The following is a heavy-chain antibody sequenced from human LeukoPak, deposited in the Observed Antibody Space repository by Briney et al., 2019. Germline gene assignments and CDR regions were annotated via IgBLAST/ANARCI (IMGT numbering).Heavy chain of an antibody. CDR2: MYYSGST. Sequence: PSETLSLTCTVSGGPISSGGYYWSWIRQPPGKGLEWIAYMYYSGSTYYNPSLKSRVTMSADTSKNQLSLKLSSVTAADTAVYYCARPYYYDSRIDPWGQGILVTVSS. CDR1: GGPISSGGYY. V-gene: IGHV4-30-4*01. J-gene: IGHJ5*02. D-gene: IGHD3-22*01. CDR3: ARPYYYDSRIDP.